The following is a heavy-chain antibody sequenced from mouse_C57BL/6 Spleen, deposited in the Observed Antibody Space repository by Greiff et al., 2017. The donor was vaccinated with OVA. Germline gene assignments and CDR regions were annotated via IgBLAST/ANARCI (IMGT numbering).Heavy chain of an antibody. CDR2: IYPSDSET. J-gene: IGHJ1*03. D-gene: IGHD1-1*01. CDR3: ARCDTTVVAPYWYFDV. V-gene: IGHV1-61*01. Sequence: QVQLQQPGAELVRPGSSVKLSCKASGYTFTSYWMDWVKQRPGQGLEWIGNIYPSDSETHYNQTFKDKATLTVDKSSSTAYMQLSSLTSEDSAVYYCARCDTTVVAPYWYFDVWGTGTTVTVSS. CDR1: GYTFTSYW.